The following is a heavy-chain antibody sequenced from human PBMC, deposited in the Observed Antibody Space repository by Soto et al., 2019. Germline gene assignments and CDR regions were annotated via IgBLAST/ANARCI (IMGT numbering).Heavy chain of an antibody. D-gene: IGHD3-10*01. V-gene: IGHV1-2*02. J-gene: IGHJ6*02. CDR2: INPNSGGT. CDR3: ARVGGGLASLGYYGMDV. Sequence: QVQLVQSGAEVKKTGASVKVSCKASGYTFIGYYIHWVRQAPGQGLEWMGWINPNSGGTNYAQRFQGGVTMPRDRSISTAYRELGRLKSDDTAVYYCARVGGGLASLGYYGMDVWGQGTTVTVSS. CDR1: GYTFIGYY.